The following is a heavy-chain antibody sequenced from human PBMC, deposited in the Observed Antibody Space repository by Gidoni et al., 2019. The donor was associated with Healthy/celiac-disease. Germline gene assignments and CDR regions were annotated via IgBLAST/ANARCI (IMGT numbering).Heavy chain of an antibody. CDR2: INHSGST. Sequence: QVQLQQWGAGLLKPSETLSITCAVYGGSFSGYYWSWIRQPPGKGLEWIGEINHSGSTNYNPSLKSRVTISVDTSKNQFSLKLSSVTAADTAVYYCATEDGYCSGGSCYDWFDPWGQGTLVTVSS. V-gene: IGHV4-34*01. CDR1: GGSFSGYY. D-gene: IGHD2-15*01. J-gene: IGHJ5*02. CDR3: ATEDGYCSGGSCYDWFDP.